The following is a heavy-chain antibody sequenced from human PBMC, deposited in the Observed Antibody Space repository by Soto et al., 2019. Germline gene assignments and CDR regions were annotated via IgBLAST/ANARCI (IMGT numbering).Heavy chain of an antibody. CDR3: AKVCTGYYYFFDS. Sequence: GGSLRLSCAASGFTCSSYGMYWVRQAPGKGLECVAAISYDGSNKYHADSVKGRFTISRDNYKNTLYLQMNSLRAEDTAVYHGAKVCTGYYYFFDSWGQGTLVTLSS. D-gene: IGHD3-9*01. J-gene: IGHJ4*02. CDR2: ISYDGSNK. CDR1: GFTCSSYG. V-gene: IGHV3-30*18.